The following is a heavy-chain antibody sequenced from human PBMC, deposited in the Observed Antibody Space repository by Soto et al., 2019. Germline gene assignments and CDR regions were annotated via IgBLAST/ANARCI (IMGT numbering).Heavy chain of an antibody. CDR3: ARDQATDFDY. V-gene: IGHV3-30-3*01. CDR2: ISYDGSNK. J-gene: IGHJ4*02. D-gene: IGHD5-12*01. CDR1: GFTFSSYA. Sequence: GGSLRLSCAASGFTFSSYAMHWVRQAPGKGLEWVAVISYDGSNKYYADSVKGRFTISRDNSKNTLYLQMNSLRAEDTAVYYCARDQATDFDYWGQGTLVTVSS.